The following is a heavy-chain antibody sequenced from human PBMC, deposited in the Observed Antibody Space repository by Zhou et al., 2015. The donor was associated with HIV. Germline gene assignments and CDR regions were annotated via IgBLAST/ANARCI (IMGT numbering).Heavy chain of an antibody. CDR3: ARDTLQIGKLWRYYYGMDV. CDR2: IIPILGIA. Sequence: QVQLVQSGAEVKKPGSSVKVSCKASGGTFSSYTISWVRQAPGQGLEWMGRIIPILGIANYAQKFQGRVTITADKSTSTAYMELSSLRSEDTAVYYCARDTLQIGKLWRYYYGMDVWGQGTTVTVSS. D-gene: IGHD4-11*01. J-gene: IGHJ6*02. CDR1: GGTFSSYT. V-gene: IGHV1-69*08.